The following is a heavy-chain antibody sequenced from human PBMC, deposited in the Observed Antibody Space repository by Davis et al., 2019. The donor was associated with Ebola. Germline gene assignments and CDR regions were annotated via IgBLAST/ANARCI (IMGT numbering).Heavy chain of an antibody. Sequence: SETLSLTCAVYGGSFSAYYWSWIRQPPGKGLEWIGEINHSGITNYNPSLKSRVTISVDTSKNQFSLKLTSVTAADTAVYYCARGLGLWGQGTLVTVSS. CDR1: GGSFSAYY. CDR3: ARGLGL. J-gene: IGHJ4*02. CDR2: INHSGIT. D-gene: IGHD7-27*01. V-gene: IGHV4-34*01.